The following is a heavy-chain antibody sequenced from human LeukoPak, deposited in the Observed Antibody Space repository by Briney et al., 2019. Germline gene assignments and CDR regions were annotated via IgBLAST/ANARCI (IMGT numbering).Heavy chain of an antibody. D-gene: IGHD3-22*01. V-gene: IGHV1-18*01. CDR3: AGDTPNYHDSSFTFDY. CDR2: ISAYNGNT. CDR1: GYTFTSYG. Sequence: ASVKVSYKASGYTFTSYGISWVRQAPGQGLEWMGWISAYNGNTNYAQKLQDRVTITTDTSTSTAYMELRSLRSDYTAVYYCAGDTPNYHDSSFTFDYWGQGTLVTVSS. J-gene: IGHJ4*02.